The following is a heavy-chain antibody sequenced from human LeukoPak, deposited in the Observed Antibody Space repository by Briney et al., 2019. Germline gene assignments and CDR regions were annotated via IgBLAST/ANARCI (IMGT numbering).Heavy chain of an antibody. J-gene: IGHJ5*02. CDR2: ISYDGSNK. CDR3: ARGHGFDP. Sequence: PGGSLRLSCAASGFTFSSYAMHWVRQAPGKGLEWVAVISYDGSNKYYADSVKGRFTISRDNSKNTLYLRMNSLRAEDTAVYYCARGHGFDPWGQGTLVTVSS. V-gene: IGHV3-30-3*01. CDR1: GFTFSSYA.